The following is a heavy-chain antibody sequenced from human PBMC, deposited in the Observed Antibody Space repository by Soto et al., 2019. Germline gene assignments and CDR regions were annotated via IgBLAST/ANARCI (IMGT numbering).Heavy chain of an antibody. V-gene: IGHV5-10-1*01. CDR1: GYSFTSYW. CDR2: IDPSDSYT. J-gene: IGHJ6*02. Sequence: GESLKISCKGSGYSFTSYWISWVRQMPGKGLEWMGRIDPSDSYTNYSPSFQGNVTISADKSISTAYLQWSSLKASDTAMYYCVLWCGERFDYYYYGMDVWGQGTTVTVSS. CDR3: VLWCGERFDYYYYGMDV. D-gene: IGHD3-10*01.